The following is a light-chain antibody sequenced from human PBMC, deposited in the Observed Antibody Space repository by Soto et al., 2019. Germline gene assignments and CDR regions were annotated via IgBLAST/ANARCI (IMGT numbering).Light chain of an antibody. Sequence: EIVLTQSPGTLSLSPGERATLSCRASQSVSSSYLAWYQHKPGQAPRLLIYGASSRDTGIPDRFSGSGSGTDFTRTIIRLEPEDFAVYYCQQYGSSPLYTFGQGTKLAIK. V-gene: IGKV3-20*01. J-gene: IGKJ2*01. CDR1: QSVSSSY. CDR2: GAS. CDR3: QQYGSSPLYT.